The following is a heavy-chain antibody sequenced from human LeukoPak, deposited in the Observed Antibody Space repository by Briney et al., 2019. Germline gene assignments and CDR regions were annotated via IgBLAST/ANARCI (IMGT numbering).Heavy chain of an antibody. CDR1: GGSFSGYY. D-gene: IGHD2-15*01. J-gene: IGHJ4*02. CDR3: ARQVVAATGGGYFDY. CDR2: INHSGST. V-gene: IGHV4-34*01. Sequence: SETLSLTCAVYGGSFSGYYWSWIRQPPGKGLEWIGEINHSGSTNYNPSLKSRVTISVDTSKNQFSLKLSSVTAADTAVYYCARQVVAATGGGYFDYWGQGTLVTVSS.